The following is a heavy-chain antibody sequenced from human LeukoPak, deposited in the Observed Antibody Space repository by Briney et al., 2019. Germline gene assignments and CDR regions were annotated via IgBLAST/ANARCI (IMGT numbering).Heavy chain of an antibody. CDR2: IKQNGSEK. D-gene: IGHD2-2*01. J-gene: IGHJ6*03. CDR1: GFTFSSYS. CDR3: ARALYCSSTSCYVYYYYMDV. Sequence: PGGSLRLSCAASGFTFSSYSMSWVRQAPGKGLEWVANIKQNGSEKYYVDSVKGRFTISRDNAKNSLYLQMNSLRAENTAVYYCARALYCSSTSCYVYYYYMDVWGKGTTVTVSS. V-gene: IGHV3-7*01.